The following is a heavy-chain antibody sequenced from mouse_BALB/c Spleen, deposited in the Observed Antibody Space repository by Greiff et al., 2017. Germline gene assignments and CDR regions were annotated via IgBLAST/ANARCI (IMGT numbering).Heavy chain of an antibody. Sequence: VMLVESGPGLVAPSQSLSITCTVSGFSLTSYGVHWVRQPPGKGLEWLGVIWAGGSTNYNSALMSRLSISKDNSKSQVFLKMNSLQTDDTAMYYCAREMDYYGSSYYAMDYWGQGTSVTVSS. CDR2: IWAGGST. V-gene: IGHV2-9*02. D-gene: IGHD1-1*01. CDR3: AREMDYYGSSYYAMDY. J-gene: IGHJ4*01. CDR1: GFSLTSYG.